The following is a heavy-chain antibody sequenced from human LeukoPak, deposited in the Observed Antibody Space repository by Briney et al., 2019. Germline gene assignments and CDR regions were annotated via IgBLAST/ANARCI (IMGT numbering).Heavy chain of an antibody. V-gene: IGHV3-48*03. CDR3: ARDSSSYYYYMDV. CDR1: GFTFSSYE. Sequence: PGGSLRLSCAASGFTFSSYEMNWVRQAPGKGLEWVSYISSSGSTIYYADSVKGRFTISRDNAKSSLYLQMNSLRAEDTAVYYCARDSSSYYYYMDVWGKGTTVTVSS. CDR2: ISSSGSTI. J-gene: IGHJ6*03.